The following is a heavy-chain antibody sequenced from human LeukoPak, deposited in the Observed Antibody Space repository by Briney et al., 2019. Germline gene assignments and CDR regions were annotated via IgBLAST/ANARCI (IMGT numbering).Heavy chain of an antibody. V-gene: IGHV3-23*01. CDR3: ARDVGDYIISDYFDY. CDR1: GFTFSSYG. J-gene: IGHJ4*02. CDR2: ISGSGGST. Sequence: PGGSLRLSCAASGFTFSSYGMSWVRQAPGKGLEWVSAISGSGGSTYYADSVKGRFTISRDNSKNTLYLQMNSLRAEDTAVYYCARDVGDYIISDYFDYWGQGTLVTVSS. D-gene: IGHD4-17*01.